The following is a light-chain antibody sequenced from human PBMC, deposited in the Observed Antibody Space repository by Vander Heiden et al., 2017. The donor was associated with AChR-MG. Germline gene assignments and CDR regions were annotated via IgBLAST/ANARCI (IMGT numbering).Light chain of an antibody. V-gene: IGLV2-11*01. CDR1: SSDVGGYDY. CDR2: DVS. CDR3: CSYAGRFGEV. J-gene: IGLJ2*01. Sequence: QSALPQPRSVSGSPGQSITISCTGTSSDVGGYDYVSWYQQHPGNAPRLLIYDVSKRPSGVPERFSGSKYGNTASLTISGLQAEDEADYYCCSYAGRFGEVFGGGTTVTVL.